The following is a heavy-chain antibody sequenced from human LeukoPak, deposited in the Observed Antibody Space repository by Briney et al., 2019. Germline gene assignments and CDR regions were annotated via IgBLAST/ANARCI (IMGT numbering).Heavy chain of an antibody. V-gene: IGHV1-69*05. CDR3: AREGLYGTAEEFDY. Sequence: ASVKVSCKASGGTFSSYAISWVRQAPGQGLEWMGGIIPIFGTANYAQKFQGRVTITTDESTSTAYMELSSLRSEDTAVYYCAREGLYGTAEEFDYWGQGTLVTVSS. D-gene: IGHD2-8*02. CDR2: IIPIFGTA. CDR1: GGTFSSYA. J-gene: IGHJ4*02.